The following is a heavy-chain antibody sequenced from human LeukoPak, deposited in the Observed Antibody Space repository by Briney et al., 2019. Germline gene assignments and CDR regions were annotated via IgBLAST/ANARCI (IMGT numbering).Heavy chain of an antibody. V-gene: IGHV1-8*01. J-gene: IGHJ4*02. CDR3: ARGLYYYGSSGYYYEGVFDY. CDR2: MNPNSGNT. Sequence: ASVKVSCKASGYTFTSYDINWVRQATGQGLEWMGWMNPNSGNTGYAQKFQGRVTMTRNTSISTAYMELSSLRSEDTAVYYCARGLYYYGSSGYYYEGVFDYWGQGTLVTVSS. CDR1: GYTFTSYD. D-gene: IGHD3-22*01.